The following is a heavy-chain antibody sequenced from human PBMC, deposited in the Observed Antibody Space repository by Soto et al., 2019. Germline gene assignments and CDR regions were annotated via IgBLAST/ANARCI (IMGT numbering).Heavy chain of an antibody. CDR2: IGSSSSYT. D-gene: IGHD3-9*01. J-gene: IGHJ4*02. CDR3: ARRRPTGYYNY. CDR1: GFPFSDYY. Sequence: QVQLVESGGDLVKPGGSLRLSCAASGFPFSDYYMSWIRQAPGKGLEWVPSIGSSSSYTNYADSVKGRFTISRDNAKNSLYLQMNSLRAEDTAVYYCARRRPTGYYNYWGQGTLVTVSA. V-gene: IGHV3-11*05.